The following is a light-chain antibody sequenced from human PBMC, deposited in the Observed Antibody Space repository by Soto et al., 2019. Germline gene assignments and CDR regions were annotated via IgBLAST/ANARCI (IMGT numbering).Light chain of an antibody. V-gene: IGLV2-23*01. J-gene: IGLJ1*01. Sequence: QSALTQPASVSGSPGHAITLSCTGTSSDVGTYNLVSWYQHHPGKDPKLMIYEGSKRPSGVSNRFSGSKSGNTASLTISGLQSEYEADYYGCSYAGSSTYVFGTGTKLTV. CDR2: EGS. CDR3: CSYAGSSTYV. CDR1: SSDVGTYNL.